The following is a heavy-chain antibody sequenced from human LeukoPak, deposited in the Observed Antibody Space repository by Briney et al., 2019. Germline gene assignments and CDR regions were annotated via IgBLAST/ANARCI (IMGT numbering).Heavy chain of an antibody. D-gene: IGHD2-2*01. CDR2: ISGSGGST. J-gene: IGHJ3*02. CDR1: GFTVSSNY. Sequence: GGSLRLSCAASGFTVSSNYMSWVRQAPGKGLEWVSAISGSGGSTYYADSVKGRFTISRDNSKNTLYVQMDSLRAEDTAVYYCAKDRTDCSSTSCYLAFDIWGQGTMVTVSS. V-gene: IGHV3-23*01. CDR3: AKDRTDCSSTSCYLAFDI.